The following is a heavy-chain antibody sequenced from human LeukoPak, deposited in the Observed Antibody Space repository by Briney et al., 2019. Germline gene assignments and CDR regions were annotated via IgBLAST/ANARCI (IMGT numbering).Heavy chain of an antibody. CDR1: GYTFISYA. Sequence: ASVKVSCKASGYTFISYAMHWVRQAPGQRLEWMGWSKAGNGNTKYSQEFQGRVTITRDTSASTAYMELSSLRSEEMAVYYCARSSGGAFDIWGQGTMVTVSS. CDR2: SKAGNGNT. D-gene: IGHD3-10*01. J-gene: IGHJ3*02. CDR3: ARSSGGAFDI. V-gene: IGHV1-3*02.